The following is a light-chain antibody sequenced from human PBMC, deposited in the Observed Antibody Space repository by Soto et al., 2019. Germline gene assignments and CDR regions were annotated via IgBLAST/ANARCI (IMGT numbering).Light chain of an antibody. V-gene: IGKV1-5*01. Sequence: DIQMTQSPSTLSASVGDRVTITCRASQSISSWLAWYQQKPGKAPKLLIYDASSFESGVPSRFSGSGSGTEFTLTISSLQPDDFATYYCQQYNSYSQAFGGGTKVEIK. J-gene: IGKJ4*01. CDR1: QSISSW. CDR2: DAS. CDR3: QQYNSYSQA.